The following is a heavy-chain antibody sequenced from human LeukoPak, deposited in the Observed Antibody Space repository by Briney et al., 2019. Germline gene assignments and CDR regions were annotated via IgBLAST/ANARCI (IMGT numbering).Heavy chain of an antibody. CDR3: ARQEIENSGWHGAGFDY. CDR1: GGSIRSSSYY. Sequence: PSGTLSLTCTVSGGSIRSSSYYWGWIRQPPGKGLEWIGSIYYSGSTYYNPSLKSRVTISVDTSKNQFSLKLSSVTAADTAVYYCARQEIENSGWHGAGFDYWGQGTLVTVSS. V-gene: IGHV4-39*01. J-gene: IGHJ4*02. D-gene: IGHD6-19*01. CDR2: IYYSGST.